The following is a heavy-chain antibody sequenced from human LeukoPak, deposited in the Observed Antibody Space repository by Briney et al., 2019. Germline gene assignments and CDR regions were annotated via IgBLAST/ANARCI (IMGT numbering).Heavy chain of an antibody. CDR1: GFTFSSYA. D-gene: IGHD5-12*01. CDR3: ATLYGGSTDY. Sequence: QAGGSLRLSCAASGFTFSSYAMHWVRQAPGKGLEWVAVISYDGSNKYYADSVQGRFTISRDNAKNTLYLQMNSLRAEDTAVYYCATLYGGSTDYWSQGTLVTVSS. CDR2: ISYDGSNK. J-gene: IGHJ4*02. V-gene: IGHV3-30-3*01.